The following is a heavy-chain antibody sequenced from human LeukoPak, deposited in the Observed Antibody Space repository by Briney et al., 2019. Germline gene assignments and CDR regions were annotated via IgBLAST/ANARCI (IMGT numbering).Heavy chain of an antibody. V-gene: IGHV3-21*01. CDR2: ISSSSSYI. D-gene: IGHD2-21*02. Sequence: GGSLRLSCAASGFTFSSYSMNWVRQPPGKGLGGVSTISSSSSYINYADSVKGRFTISRDSAKNSLYLQMNSLRAEDTAVYYCARFRTWGDKAFDYWGQGTLVTVSS. CDR1: GFTFSSYS. J-gene: IGHJ4*02. CDR3: ARFRTWGDKAFDY.